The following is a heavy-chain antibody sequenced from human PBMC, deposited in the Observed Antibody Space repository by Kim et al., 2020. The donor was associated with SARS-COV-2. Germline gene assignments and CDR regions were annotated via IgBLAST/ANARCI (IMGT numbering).Heavy chain of an antibody. CDR3: ARHVVGFGLGQGGFDY. D-gene: IGHD3-16*01. J-gene: IGHJ4*02. Sequence: SETLSLTCTVSGGSISSYYWSWIRQPPGKGLEWIGYIYYSGSTNYNPSLKSRVTISVDTSKNQFSLKLSSVTAADTAVYYCARHVVGFGLGQGGFDYWGQGTLVTVSS. V-gene: IGHV4-59*08. CDR2: IYYSGST. CDR1: GGSISSYY.